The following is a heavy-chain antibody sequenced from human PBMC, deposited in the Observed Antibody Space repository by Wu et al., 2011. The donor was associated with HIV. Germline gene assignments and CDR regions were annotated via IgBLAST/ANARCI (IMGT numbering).Heavy chain of an antibody. J-gene: IGHJ6*02. CDR1: GGTFSNYA. Sequence: KPGSSVKVSCKASGGTFSNYATSWVRQAPGEGLEWMGGILPIFGAADYAQKFQGRVTMTRDTSTGTVYMELSSLRFEDTAVYYCAREVVPAANRSSGMDVWGQGTTVTVSS. CDR3: AREVVPAANRSSGMDV. V-gene: IGHV1-69*05. CDR2: ILPIFGAA. D-gene: IGHD2-2*01.